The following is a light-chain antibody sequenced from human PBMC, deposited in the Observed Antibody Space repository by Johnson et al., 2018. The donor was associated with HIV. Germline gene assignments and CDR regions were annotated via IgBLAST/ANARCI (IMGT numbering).Light chain of an antibody. CDR1: TSNIGNNY. J-gene: IGLJ1*01. V-gene: IGLV1-51*01. CDR2: DNN. CDR3: GTWAASLSAGV. Sequence: QSLLTQPPSVSAAPGQKVTISCSGSTSNIGNNYVSWYQQLPGTAPKLLIYDNNKRPSGIPDRFSGSKSGTSATLGITGLQTGDEADYYCGTWAASLSAGVVGTGTKVTVL.